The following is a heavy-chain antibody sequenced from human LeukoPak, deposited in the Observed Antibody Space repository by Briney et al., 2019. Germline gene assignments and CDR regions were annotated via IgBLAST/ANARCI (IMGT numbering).Heavy chain of an antibody. CDR1: GGSISSGDYY. D-gene: IGHD6-19*01. V-gene: IGHV4-30-4*01. J-gene: IGHJ4*02. CDR3: ARYSPPTPIIAVAEYYFDY. Sequence: SETLSLTCTVSGGSISSGDYYWSWIRQPPGKGLEWIGYICYSGSTYYNPSLKSRVTISVDTSKNQFSLKLSSVTAADTAVYYCARYSPPTPIIAVAEYYFDYWGQGTLVTVSS. CDR2: ICYSGST.